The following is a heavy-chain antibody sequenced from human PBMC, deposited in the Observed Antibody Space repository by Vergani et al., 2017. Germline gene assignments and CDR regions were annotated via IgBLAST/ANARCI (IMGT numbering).Heavy chain of an antibody. CDR2: IRSDESRR. D-gene: IGHD1-20*01. CDR3: ARAYGRYDWFDY. J-gene: IGHJ4*01. CDR1: GFTFNSYG. V-gene: IGHV3-30*02. Sequence: VQLLESGGDLVQPGGSLRLSCAASGFTFNSYGMHWVRQAPGKGLEWVASIRSDESRRYYGDSMEGPFTISRDNSKNTLYLQMNSLRVEDTAVYYCARAYGRYDWFDYWGQRTLVTVSS.